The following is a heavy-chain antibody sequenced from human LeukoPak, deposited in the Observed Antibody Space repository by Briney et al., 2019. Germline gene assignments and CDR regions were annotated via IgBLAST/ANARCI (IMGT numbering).Heavy chain of an antibody. CDR1: GYSISSGYY. J-gene: IGHJ4*02. V-gene: IGHV4-38-2*02. Sequence: PSQTLSLTCTVSGYSISSGYYWGWIRQPPGKGLEWIGSIYHSGSTYYNPSLKSRVTISVDTSKNQFSLKLSSVTAADTAVYYCARRQQQLGIDYWGQGTLVTVSS. D-gene: IGHD6-13*01. CDR2: IYHSGST. CDR3: ARRQQQLGIDY.